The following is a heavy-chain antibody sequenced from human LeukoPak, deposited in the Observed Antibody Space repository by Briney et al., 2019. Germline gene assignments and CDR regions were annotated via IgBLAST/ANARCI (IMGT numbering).Heavy chain of an antibody. D-gene: IGHD4-11*01. Sequence: GGSLRLSCAASGFTVSSNYMSWVRQAPGKGLEWVSAISGSGGSTYYADSVKGRFTISRDNSKNTLYLQINSLRAEDTAVYYCAKDPSDPATVTRLFDYWGQGTLVTVSS. CDR1: GFTVSSNY. V-gene: IGHV3-23*01. CDR2: ISGSGGST. CDR3: AKDPSDPATVTRLFDY. J-gene: IGHJ4*02.